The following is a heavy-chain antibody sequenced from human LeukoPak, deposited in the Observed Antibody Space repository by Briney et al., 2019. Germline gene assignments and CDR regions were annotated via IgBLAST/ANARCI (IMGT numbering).Heavy chain of an antibody. V-gene: IGHV4-38-2*02. CDR2: IYHSGST. J-gene: IGHJ3*02. D-gene: IGHD2-21*02. CDR1: GYSISSGYY. CDR3: AKPPLAYCGGDCYAFDI. Sequence: PSETLSLTCTVSGYSISSGYYWGWIRQPPGKGLEWIGSIYHSGSTYYNPSLKSRVTISVDTSKNQFSLKLSSVTAADTAVYYCAKPPLAYCGGDCYAFDIWGQGTMVTVSS.